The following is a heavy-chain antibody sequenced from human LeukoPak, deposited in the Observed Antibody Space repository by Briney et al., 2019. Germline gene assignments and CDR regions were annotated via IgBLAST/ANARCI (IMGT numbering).Heavy chain of an antibody. Sequence: GGSLRLSCAASGFTFSSYGMHWVSQAPGKVLEWVAFIRYDGSNKYYADSVKGRFTISRDNSKNTLYLQMNSLRAEDTAVYYYAKEFRDYGSSDAVDIWGQGTMVTVSS. CDR3: AKEFRDYGSSDAVDI. J-gene: IGHJ3*02. CDR2: IRYDGSNK. V-gene: IGHV3-30*02. CDR1: GFTFSSYG. D-gene: IGHD4-17*01.